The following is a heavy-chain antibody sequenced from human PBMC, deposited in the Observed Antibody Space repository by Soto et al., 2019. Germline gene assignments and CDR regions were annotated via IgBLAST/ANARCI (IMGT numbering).Heavy chain of an antibody. CDR2: IIPIFGTA. V-gene: IGHV1-69*13. CDR3: ARDYYDSSGYYGPFDY. J-gene: IGHJ4*02. Sequence: SVKVSCKASGGTFSSYAISWVRQAPGQGLEWMGGIIPIFGTANYAQKFQGRVTITADESTSTAYMELSSLRSEDTAVYYCARDYYDSSGYYGPFDYWGQGTLVTVSS. D-gene: IGHD3-22*01. CDR1: GGTFSSYA.